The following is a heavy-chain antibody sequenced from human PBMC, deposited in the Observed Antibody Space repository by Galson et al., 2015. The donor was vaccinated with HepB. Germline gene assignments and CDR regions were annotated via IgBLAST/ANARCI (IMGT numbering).Heavy chain of an antibody. D-gene: IGHD1-1*01. V-gene: IGHV4-34*01. J-gene: IGHJ6*02. Sequence: ETLSLTCAVYGGSFSGYYWSWIRQPPGKGLEWIGEINHSGSTNYNPSLKSRVTISVDTSKNQFSLKLSSVTAADTAVYYCARSTNYYYYGMDVWGQGTTVTVSS. CDR3: ARSTNYYYYGMDV. CDR1: GGSFSGYY. CDR2: INHSGST.